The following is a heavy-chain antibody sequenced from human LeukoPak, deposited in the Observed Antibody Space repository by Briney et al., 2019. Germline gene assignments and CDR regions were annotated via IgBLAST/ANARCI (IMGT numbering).Heavy chain of an antibody. D-gene: IGHD3-10*01. Sequence: GASVKVSCKASGYTFTSYGISWVRQAPGQGLEWVGWISAYNGNTNYAQKLQGRVTMTTDTSTSTAYMELRSLRSDDTAVYYCARVKAYYGSGQHLRGDAFDIWGQGTMVTVSS. CDR1: GYTFTSYG. J-gene: IGHJ3*02. V-gene: IGHV1-18*01. CDR3: ARVKAYYGSGQHLRGDAFDI. CDR2: ISAYNGNT.